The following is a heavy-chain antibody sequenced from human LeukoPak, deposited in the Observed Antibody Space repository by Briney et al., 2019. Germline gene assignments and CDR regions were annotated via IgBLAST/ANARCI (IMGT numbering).Heavy chain of an antibody. J-gene: IGHJ4*02. CDR3: ARHRYIAAAGFDY. D-gene: IGHD6-13*01. CDR1: GGSISSYY. CDR2: IYYSGST. Sequence: SETLSLTCTVSGGSISSYYWSWIRQPPGKGLEWIGYIYYSGSTNYNPSLKSRVKISVDTSKNKFNQKVSSVTPADTAFYYCARHRYIAAAGFDYGGQGPLVTVS. V-gene: IGHV4-59*08.